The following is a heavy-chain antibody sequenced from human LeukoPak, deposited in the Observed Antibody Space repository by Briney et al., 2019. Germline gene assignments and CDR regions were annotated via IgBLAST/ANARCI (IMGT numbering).Heavy chain of an antibody. Sequence: GRSLRLSCAASGFTFDDYAMHWVRQAPGKGLEWVSGISWNSGSIGYADSVKGRFTISRDNAKNSLYLQMNSLRAEDTALYYCARGGFIGGYYYYYMDVWGKGTTVTVSS. CDR1: GFTFDDYA. V-gene: IGHV3-9*01. D-gene: IGHD3-10*01. J-gene: IGHJ6*03. CDR2: ISWNSGSI. CDR3: ARGGFIGGYYYYYMDV.